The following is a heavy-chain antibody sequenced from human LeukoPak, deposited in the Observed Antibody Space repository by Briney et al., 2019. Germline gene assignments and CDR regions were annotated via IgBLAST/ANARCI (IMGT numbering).Heavy chain of an antibody. V-gene: IGHV3-30-3*01. J-gene: IGHJ4*02. CDR3: ARGQQLVPHFDY. CDR1: GFTFSSYA. Sequence: PGRSLRLSCAASGFTFSSYAMHWVRQAPGKGLEWVAVISYDGSNKYYADSVKGRFTISRDNSKNTLYLQMNSLRAEDTAVYYCARGQQLVPHFDYWGQGTLVTVSS. CDR2: ISYDGSNK. D-gene: IGHD6-6*01.